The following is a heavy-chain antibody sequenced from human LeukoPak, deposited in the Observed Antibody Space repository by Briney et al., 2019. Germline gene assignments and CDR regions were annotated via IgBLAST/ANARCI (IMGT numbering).Heavy chain of an antibody. CDR1: GYTFTGYY. J-gene: IGHJ4*02. CDR2: INPNSGST. CDR3: ARDRGIAVAGRDY. D-gene: IGHD6-19*01. Sequence: ASVKVSCKASGYTFTGYYMHWVRQAPGQGLEGMGWINPNSGSTNYAQKFQGRVTMTRDTSISTAYMELSRLRSDDTAVYYCARDRGIAVAGRDYWGQGTLVTVSS. V-gene: IGHV1-2*02.